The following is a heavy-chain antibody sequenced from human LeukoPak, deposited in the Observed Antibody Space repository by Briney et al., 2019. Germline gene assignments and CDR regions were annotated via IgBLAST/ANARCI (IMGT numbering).Heavy chain of an antibody. Sequence: PGGSLRLSCAASGFTFSSYGMNWVRQAPGKGLEWVSSISSGSSYIYYADSVKGRFTISRDNAKNSLYLQMNSLRAEDTAVYYCARGMQNWFDPWGQGTLVTVSS. CDR3: ARGMQNWFDP. CDR1: GFTFSSYG. J-gene: IGHJ5*02. CDR2: ISSGSSYI. V-gene: IGHV3-21*01.